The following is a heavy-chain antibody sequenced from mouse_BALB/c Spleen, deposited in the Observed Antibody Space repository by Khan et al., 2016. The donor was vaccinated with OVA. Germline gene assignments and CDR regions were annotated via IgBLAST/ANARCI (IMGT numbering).Heavy chain of an antibody. Sequence: VQLKESGGDLVKTGGSLKLSCAASGFTFSTYGMSWVRQTPDKRLEWVATINTGGHYTYYLDNVKGRFTISRDNAENILYLQMNSLRSEDTAMYFWARFAYYYNSEAFAYWGQGTLVTVSA. CDR2: INTGGHYT. J-gene: IGHJ3*01. D-gene: IGHD1-1*02. V-gene: IGHV5-6*01. CDR1: GFTFSTYG. CDR3: ARFAYYYNSEAFAY.